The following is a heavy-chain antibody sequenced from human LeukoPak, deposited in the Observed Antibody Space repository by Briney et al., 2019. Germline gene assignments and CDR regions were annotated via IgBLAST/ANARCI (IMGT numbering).Heavy chain of an antibody. Sequence: GASVKVSCKASGYTFTSYYMHWVRQAPGQGLEWMGIINPSGGSTSYAQKFQDRVTMTRDMSTSTVYMELSSLRSEDTAVYYCARGVTMVRGVIIIGYYYYMDVWGKGTTVTVSS. V-gene: IGHV1-46*01. CDR3: ARGVTMVRGVIIIGYYYYMDV. CDR2: INPSGGST. CDR1: GYTFTSYY. J-gene: IGHJ6*03. D-gene: IGHD3-10*01.